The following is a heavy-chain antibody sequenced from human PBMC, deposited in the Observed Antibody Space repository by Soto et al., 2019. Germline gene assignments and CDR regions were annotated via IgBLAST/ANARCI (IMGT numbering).Heavy chain of an antibody. V-gene: IGHV4-39*01. J-gene: IGHJ4*02. CDR3: ARRGSSSWYGY. D-gene: IGHD6-13*01. CDR2: IYYSGST. Sequence: SETLSLTCTVSGGSISSSSYYWGWIRQPPGKGLEWIGSIYYSGSTYYNPSLKSRVTISVDTSKNQFSLKLSSVTAADTAVYYCARRGSSSWYGYWGQGTLLTVSS. CDR1: GGSISSSSYY.